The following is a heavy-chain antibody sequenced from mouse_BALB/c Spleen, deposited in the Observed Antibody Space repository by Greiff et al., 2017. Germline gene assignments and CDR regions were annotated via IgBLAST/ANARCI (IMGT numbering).Heavy chain of an antibody. CDR3: ARDAEGDMLFAY. CDR2: SRNKANDYTT. V-gene: IGHV7-1*02. CDR1: GFTFSDFY. J-gene: IGHJ3*01. Sequence: EVNVVESGGGLVQPGGSLRLSCATSGFTFSDFYMEWVRQPPGKRLEWIAASRNKANDYTTEYSASVKGRFIVSRDTSQSILYLQMNALRAEDTAIYYCARDAEGDMLFAYWGQGTLVTVSA. D-gene: IGHD2-13*01.